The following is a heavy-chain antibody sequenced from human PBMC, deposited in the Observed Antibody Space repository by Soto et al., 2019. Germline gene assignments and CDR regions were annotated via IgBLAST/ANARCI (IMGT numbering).Heavy chain of an antibody. Sequence: ASVKASYRASGYTFTSYAMHWVRQAPGQRLEWMGWINAGNGNTKYSQKFQGRVTITRDTSASTAYMELSSLRSEDTAVYYCARDLGGWPDYWGQGTLVTVSS. J-gene: IGHJ4*02. CDR2: INAGNGNT. V-gene: IGHV1-3*01. CDR1: GYTFTSYA. CDR3: ARDLGGWPDY. D-gene: IGHD2-15*01.